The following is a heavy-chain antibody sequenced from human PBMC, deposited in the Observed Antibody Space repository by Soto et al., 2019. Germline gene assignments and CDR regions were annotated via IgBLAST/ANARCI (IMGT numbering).Heavy chain of an antibody. Sequence: PGGAMRLSCAASGFTFCNAWMSWVRKAPGKGLEWVGRIKSKTDGGTTDYAAPVKGRFTISRDDSKNTLYLQMNSLKTEDTAVYYCSTRVGYYYYGMDVWGQGTSVTVSS. CDR3: STRVGYYYYGMDV. J-gene: IGHJ6*02. CDR1: GFTFCNAW. CDR2: IKSKTDGGTT. V-gene: IGHV3-15*01.